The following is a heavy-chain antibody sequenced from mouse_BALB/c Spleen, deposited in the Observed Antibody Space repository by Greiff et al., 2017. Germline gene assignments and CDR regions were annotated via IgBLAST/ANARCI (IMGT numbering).Heavy chain of an antibody. CDR2: ISSGGSYT. CDR3: ARSSVAWFAY. V-gene: IGHV5-6*01. Sequence: EVQGVESGGDLVKPGGSLKLSCAASGFTFSSYGMSWVRQTPDKRLEWVATISSGGSYTYYPDSVKGRFTISRDNAKNTLYLQMSSLKSEDTAMYYCARSSVAWFAYWGQGTLVTVSA. CDR1: GFTFSSYG. J-gene: IGHJ3*01.